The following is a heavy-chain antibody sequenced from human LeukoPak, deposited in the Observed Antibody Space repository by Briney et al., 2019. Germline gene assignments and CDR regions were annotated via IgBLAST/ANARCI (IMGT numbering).Heavy chain of an antibody. J-gene: IGHJ6*02. CDR1: GFTFSSYG. D-gene: IGHD6-25*01. CDR2: ISYLGDDR. CDR3: AKDRSSGPHYYYGMDV. Sequence: GGSLRLSCAASGFTFSSYGMHWVRQAPGKGLEWVAVISYLGDDRFYAESVKGRFTISRDNSNKIVFLQMNSLRGEDTAVYYCAKDRSSGPHYYYGMDVWGQGTTVIVSS. V-gene: IGHV3-30*18.